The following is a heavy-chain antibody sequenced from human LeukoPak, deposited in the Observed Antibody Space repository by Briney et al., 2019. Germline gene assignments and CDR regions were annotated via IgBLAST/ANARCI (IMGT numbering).Heavy chain of an antibody. Sequence: PSETLSLTCAVYGGSFSGYYWSWIRQPPGKGLEWIGEINHSGSTNYNPSLKSRVTISVDTSKNQFSLKLSSVTAADTAVYYCARVGEYYDFWSDPYYFDYWGQGTLVTVSS. CDR3: ARVGEYYDFWSDPYYFDY. D-gene: IGHD3-3*01. J-gene: IGHJ4*02. CDR1: GGSFSGYY. V-gene: IGHV4-34*01. CDR2: INHSGST.